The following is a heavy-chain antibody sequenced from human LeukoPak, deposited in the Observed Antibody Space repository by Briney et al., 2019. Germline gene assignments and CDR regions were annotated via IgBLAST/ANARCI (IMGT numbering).Heavy chain of an antibody. V-gene: IGHV4-30-2*01. J-gene: IGHJ3*02. Sequence: PSETLSLTCAVSGGSISSGGYPWTWIRQPPGKGLEWIGYIYHSGIAYYNPSLKSRVTISVDRSKNQFSLKLSSVTAADMAVHYCARETRLHSGSYSNDAFDIWGQGTMVTVSS. CDR2: IYHSGIA. D-gene: IGHD1-26*01. CDR1: GGSISSGGYP. CDR3: ARETRLHSGSYSNDAFDI.